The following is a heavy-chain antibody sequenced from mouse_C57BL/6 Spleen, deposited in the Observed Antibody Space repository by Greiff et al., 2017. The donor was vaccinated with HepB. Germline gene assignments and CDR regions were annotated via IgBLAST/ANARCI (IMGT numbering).Heavy chain of an antibody. CDR3: ARKGYYGTFYAMDY. Sequence: VQLQQPGAELVRPGSSVKLSCKASGYTFTSYWMDWVKQRPGQGLEWIGNIYPSDSETHYNQKFKDKATLTVDKSSSTAYMQLSSLTSEDSAVYYCARKGYYGTFYAMDYWGQGTSVTVSS. V-gene: IGHV1-61*01. CDR1: GYTFTSYW. J-gene: IGHJ4*01. CDR2: IYPSDSET. D-gene: IGHD1-1*01.